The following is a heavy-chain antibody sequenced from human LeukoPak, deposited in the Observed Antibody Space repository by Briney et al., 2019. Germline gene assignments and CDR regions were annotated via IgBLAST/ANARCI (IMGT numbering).Heavy chain of an antibody. V-gene: IGHV3-30*18. D-gene: IGHD3-16*02. CDR2: ISYDGSNK. Sequence: PGRSLRLSCAASGFTFSSYGMHWVRQAPGKGLEWVAVISYDGSNKYYADSVKGRFTISRDNSKNTLYLQMNSLRAEDTAVYYCAKADRRQDAFDIWGQGTMVTVSS. CDR3: AKADRRQDAFDI. CDR1: GFTFSSYG. J-gene: IGHJ3*02.